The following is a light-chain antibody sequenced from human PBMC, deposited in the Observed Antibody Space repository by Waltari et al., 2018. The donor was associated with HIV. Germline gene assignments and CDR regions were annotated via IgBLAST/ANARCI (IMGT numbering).Light chain of an antibody. CDR1: KLGDKY. J-gene: IGLJ2*01. CDR2: QDS. V-gene: IGLV3-1*01. Sequence: SYELTQPLSVSVSQGQTASITCSGDKLGDKYACWYQQKPGQSPVLVIDQDSKRHSGIPERFSGSNSGNTATLTISGTQAMDEADYDCQAWDSSTVVFGGGTKLTVL. CDR3: QAWDSSTVV.